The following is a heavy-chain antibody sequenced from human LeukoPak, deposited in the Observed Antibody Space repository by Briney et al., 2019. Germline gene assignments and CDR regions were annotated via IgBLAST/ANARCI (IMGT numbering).Heavy chain of an antibody. CDR2: ISSSGSTI. V-gene: IGHV3-48*03. CDR3: AREGSYYFDC. J-gene: IGHJ4*02. CDR1: GFAFSPYE. Sequence: PGGSLRLSCAASGFAFSPYEMHWVRQAPGKGLEWVSYISSSGSTIYYADSVRGRFTISRDNAKNSLYLQMNSLRAEDTAVYYCAREGSYYFDCWGQGTLVTVSS.